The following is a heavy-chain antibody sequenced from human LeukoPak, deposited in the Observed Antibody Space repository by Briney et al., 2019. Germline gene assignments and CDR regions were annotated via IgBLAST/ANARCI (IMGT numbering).Heavy chain of an antibody. CDR2: IYYSGST. J-gene: IGHJ4*02. D-gene: IGHD4-11*01. CDR3: ARHIYGLASNSFWTTTHYYFDY. CDR1: GGSISSYY. V-gene: IGHV4-59*08. Sequence: KPSETLSLTCTVSGGSISSYYWSWIRQPPGKGLEWIGYIYYSGSTNYNPSLKSRVTISVDTSKNQFSLKLSSVTAADTAVYYCARHIYGLASNSFWTTTHYYFDYWGQGTLVTVSS.